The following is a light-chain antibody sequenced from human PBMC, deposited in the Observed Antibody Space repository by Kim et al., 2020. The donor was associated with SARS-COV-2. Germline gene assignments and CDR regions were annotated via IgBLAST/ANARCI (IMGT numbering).Light chain of an antibody. CDR1: QSVPSNS. J-gene: IGKJ4*01. Sequence: LCPGERATRTGRASQSVPSNSLDWYQQKPGQTPRLLIYGASSRAPGIPERFSGSGSGTDFSLTISRLEPEDFAVYYCQQYGSSPRFGGGTKVDIK. CDR3: QQYGSSPR. CDR2: GAS. V-gene: IGKV3-20*01.